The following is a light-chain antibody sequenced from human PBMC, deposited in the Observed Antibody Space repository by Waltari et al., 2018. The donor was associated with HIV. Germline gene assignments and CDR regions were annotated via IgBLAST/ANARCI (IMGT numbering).Light chain of an antibody. CDR1: SSHIGSNT. V-gene: IGLV1-44*01. CDR3: AAWDDSLAWV. CDR2: RNN. J-gene: IGLJ3*02. Sequence: QSVLTQPPSASGTPGPRVTISCSGSSSHIGSNTVNWYQQLPGTAPQLLIYRNNQWPSGVPDRFSGSKSGTSASLAISGLQSEDEADYYCAAWDDSLAWVFGGGTKLTVL.